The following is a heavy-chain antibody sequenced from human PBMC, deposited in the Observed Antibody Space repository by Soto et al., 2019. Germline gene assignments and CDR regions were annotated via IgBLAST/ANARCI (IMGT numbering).Heavy chain of an antibody. D-gene: IGHD2-2*01. V-gene: IGHV3-23*01. Sequence: GGSLRLSCVASGFTFSGYVMSWVRQAPGKGLEWVSTINSNGDSAYYADSVKGRFTISRDNSRYSLYLQVNSLRAEDAAVYYCARVPDLDYCSRTSCLYYFDYWGQGALVTVSS. CDR2: INSNGDSA. CDR1: GFTFSGYV. CDR3: ARVPDLDYCSRTSCLYYFDY. J-gene: IGHJ4*02.